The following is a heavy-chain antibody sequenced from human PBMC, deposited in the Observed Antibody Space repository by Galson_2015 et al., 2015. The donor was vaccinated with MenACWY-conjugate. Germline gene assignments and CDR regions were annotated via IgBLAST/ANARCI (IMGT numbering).Heavy chain of an antibody. J-gene: IGHJ4*02. CDR3: TRADPTYCSRTNCPFDY. Sequence: SLRLSCAASGFTFGDYLMSWFRQAPGKGLEWVGFIRSKAYRGTTEYTASVKGRFTISRDDSKSIAYLQMNSLKTEDTAVYYCTRADPTYCSRTNCPFDYWGQGTLVTVSS. V-gene: IGHV3-49*01. D-gene: IGHD2-2*01. CDR2: IRSKAYRGTT. CDR1: GFTFGDYL.